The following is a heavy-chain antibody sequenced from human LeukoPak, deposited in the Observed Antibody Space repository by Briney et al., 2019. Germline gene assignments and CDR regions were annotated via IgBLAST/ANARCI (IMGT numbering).Heavy chain of an antibody. D-gene: IGHD4-23*01. J-gene: IGHJ6*02. CDR1: GFTFSSYG. CDR3: ARDDPGGPYYYYGMDV. Sequence: GGSLRLSCAASGFTFSSYGMHWVRQAPGKGLEWVAVIWYDGSNKYYADSVKGRFTISRDNSKNTLYLQMNSLRAEDTAVYYCARDDPGGPYYYYGMDVWGQGTTVTVSS. CDR2: IWYDGSNK. V-gene: IGHV3-33*01.